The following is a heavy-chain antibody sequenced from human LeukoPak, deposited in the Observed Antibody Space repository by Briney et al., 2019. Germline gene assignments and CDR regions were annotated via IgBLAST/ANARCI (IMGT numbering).Heavy chain of an antibody. CDR3: TRATTGTYDY. CDR1: GYSFSSYW. CDR2: IHPGDSHT. J-gene: IGHJ4*02. Sequence: GESLKISCKGSGYSFSSYWIGWVRQMPGKGLEWMGIIHPGDSHTRYSPSFQGQVTISADKSINTAYLQWSSLKASDTAMYYCTRATTGTYDYWGQGTLVTVSS. D-gene: IGHD1-1*01. V-gene: IGHV5-51*01.